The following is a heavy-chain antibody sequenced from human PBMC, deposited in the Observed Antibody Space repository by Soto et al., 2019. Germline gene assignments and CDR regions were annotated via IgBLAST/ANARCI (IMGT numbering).Heavy chain of an antibody. CDR1: GFTFSSYG. V-gene: IGHV3-30*18. D-gene: IGHD2-2*01. CDR3: AKDLERYCISTSCYSWFDP. Sequence: GGSLRLSCAASGFTFSSYGMHWVRQAPGKGLEWVAVISYDGSNKYYADSVKGRFTISRDNSKNTLYLQMNSLRAEDTAVYYCAKDLERYCISTSCYSWFDPWGQGTLVTVSS. J-gene: IGHJ5*02. CDR2: ISYDGSNK.